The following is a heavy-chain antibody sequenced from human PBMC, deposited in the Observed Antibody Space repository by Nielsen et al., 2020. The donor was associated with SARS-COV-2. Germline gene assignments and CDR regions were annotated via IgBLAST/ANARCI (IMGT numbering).Heavy chain of an antibody. D-gene: IGHD6-19*01. V-gene: IGHV2-70*16. CDR2: IDWDGDK. Sequence: LRLSCTVSGGSISSYYWSWIRQPPGKALEWLARIDWDGDKFYSSSLRTRLTISKDTSKNQVVLTMTNMDPVDTATYYCARMPGYSSGNFGYFDYWGQGTLVTVSS. J-gene: IGHJ4*02. CDR1: GGSISSYYW. CDR3: ARMPGYSSGNFGYFDY.